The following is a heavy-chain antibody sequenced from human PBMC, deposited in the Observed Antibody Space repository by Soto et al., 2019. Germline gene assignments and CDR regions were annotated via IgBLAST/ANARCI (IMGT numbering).Heavy chain of an antibody. V-gene: IGHV1-69*08. CDR1: GGTFSTYT. CDR3: AGDPDSHYNDSHASSYP. D-gene: IGHD4-4*01. Sequence: QVQLVQSGAEVKKPGSSVKVSCKASGGTFSTYTITWVRQAPGQGLEWMGRIIPIIGIINYAQKFQGRVTISADRFKGTAYMELTGLRCTDTAVYYCAGDPDSHYNDSHASSYPWGQGTLVTVSS. J-gene: IGHJ5*02. CDR2: IIPIIGII.